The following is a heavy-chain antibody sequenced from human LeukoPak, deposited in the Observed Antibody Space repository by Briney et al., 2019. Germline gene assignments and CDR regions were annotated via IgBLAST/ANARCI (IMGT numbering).Heavy chain of an antibody. V-gene: IGHV4-38-2*01. Sequence: SETLSLTCGASNYSISNCLYWGWLRQPPGKGLEWIGSIYRSGCTFYNPSLKSRATISLDTSKNQFSLKLSSGTAYDSAVYFCARGTNAYYIDIPGKGDTVTVSS. CDR3: ARGTNAYYIDI. CDR1: NYSISNCLY. J-gene: IGHJ6*03. CDR2: IYRSGCT.